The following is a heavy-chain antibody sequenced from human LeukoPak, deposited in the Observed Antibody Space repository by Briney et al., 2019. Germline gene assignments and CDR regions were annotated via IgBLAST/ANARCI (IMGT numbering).Heavy chain of an antibody. D-gene: IGHD4-17*01. V-gene: IGHV3-30-3*01. CDR1: GFTISAYA. J-gene: IGHJ5*02. CDR2: VSYDGTNK. Sequence: PGRSLRLSCAASGFTISAYAMHWVRQAPDRGLEWVAVVSYDGTNKYYPDSVKGRFTISRDMSKNTVYLQMNSLRPEDTAVYSCARSPMTYGDYRGWFDPWGQGTQVTVSS. CDR3: ARSPMTYGDYRGWFDP.